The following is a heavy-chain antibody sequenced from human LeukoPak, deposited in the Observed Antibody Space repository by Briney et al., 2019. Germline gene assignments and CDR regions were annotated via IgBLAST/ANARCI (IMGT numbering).Heavy chain of an antibody. V-gene: IGHV1-8*01. Sequence: ASVKVSCKASGYTFTSYDINWVRQATGQGLEWMGWMNPNSGNTGYAQKFQGRVTMTRNSSISTAYMELSSLRAQDTAVYYCARRTSMVQGVFWFDPWGQGTLVTVFS. J-gene: IGHJ5*02. D-gene: IGHD3-10*01. CDR1: GYTFTSYD. CDR3: ARRTSMVQGVFWFDP. CDR2: MNPNSGNT.